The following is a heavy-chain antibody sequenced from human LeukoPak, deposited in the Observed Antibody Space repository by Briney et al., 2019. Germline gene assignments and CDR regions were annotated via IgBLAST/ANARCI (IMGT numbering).Heavy chain of an antibody. V-gene: IGHV3-66*01. J-gene: IGHJ4*02. Sequence: GSLRLSCAATGLTVSTNYMSWVRQAPGTGLEWVSDFYNGINTYYADSVKGRFTTSRDNSKHTVYLQMNSVRVEDTAVYFCATVGSGNTYGYGDYWGQGSLVTVSS. CDR1: GLTVSTNY. CDR2: FYNGINT. D-gene: IGHD5-18*01. CDR3: ATVGSGNTYGYGDY.